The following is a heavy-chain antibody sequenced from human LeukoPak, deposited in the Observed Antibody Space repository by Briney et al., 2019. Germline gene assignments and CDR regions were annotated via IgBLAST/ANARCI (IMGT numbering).Heavy chain of an antibody. V-gene: IGHV1-46*01. CDR2: INPSGGST. CDR3: TRDDGGSTYY. Sequence: ASVKVSCKASGYTFTNYYMHWVRQAPGQGLEWMGIINPSGGSTSYAQKFQGRVTVTGDTSTSTVYMELSSLRSEDTAVYYCTRDDGGSTYYWGQGTQVTVS. CDR1: GYTFTNYY. D-gene: IGHD2-15*01. J-gene: IGHJ4*02.